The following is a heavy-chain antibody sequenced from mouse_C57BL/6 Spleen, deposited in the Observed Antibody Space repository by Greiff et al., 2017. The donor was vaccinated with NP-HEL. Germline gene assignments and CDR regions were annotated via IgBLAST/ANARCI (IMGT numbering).Heavy chain of an antibody. Sequence: EVKLMESGPGLVKPSQSLSLTCSVTGYSITSGYYWNWIRQFPGNKLEWMGYISYDGSNNYNPSLKNRISITRDTSKNQFFLKLNSVTTEDTATYYCARGDYDVLDYWGQGTTLTVSS. D-gene: IGHD2-4*01. V-gene: IGHV3-6*01. CDR2: ISYDGSN. CDR3: ARGDYDVLDY. J-gene: IGHJ2*01. CDR1: GYSITSGYY.